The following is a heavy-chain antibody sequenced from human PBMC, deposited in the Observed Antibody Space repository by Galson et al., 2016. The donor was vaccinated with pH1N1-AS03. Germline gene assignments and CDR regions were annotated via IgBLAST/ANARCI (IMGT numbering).Heavy chain of an antibody. CDR1: GFTFSSYA. Sequence: SLRLSCAASGFTFSSYAMSWVRQAPGKGLEWVSVISGIGTSTYYAASVKGRFSISRDNARNTLSLQMDGLRAEDTALYYCAKEGDEGAFDCWGQGTLVTVPP. V-gene: IGHV3-23*01. CDR2: ISGIGTST. CDR3: AKEGDEGAFDC. J-gene: IGHJ4*02.